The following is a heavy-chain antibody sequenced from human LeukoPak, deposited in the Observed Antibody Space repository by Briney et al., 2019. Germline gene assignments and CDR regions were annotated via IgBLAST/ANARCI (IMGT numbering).Heavy chain of an antibody. CDR2: IYSGGST. Sequence: GGSLRLSCAASGFTVSSNYMSWVRQAPGKGLGWVSVIYSGGSTYYADSVKGRFTISRDNSKSTLYLQMNSLRAEDTAVYYCASGAVAGYFDYWGQGTLVTVSS. CDR1: GFTVSSNY. V-gene: IGHV3-53*01. J-gene: IGHJ4*02. CDR3: ASGAVAGYFDY. D-gene: IGHD6-19*01.